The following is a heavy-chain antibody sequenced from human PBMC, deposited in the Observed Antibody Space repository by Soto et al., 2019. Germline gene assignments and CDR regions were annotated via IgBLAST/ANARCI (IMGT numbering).Heavy chain of an antibody. CDR1: GFTFSSYA. CDR2: ISGSGGST. V-gene: IGHV3-23*01. D-gene: IGHD6-13*01. J-gene: IGHJ6*02. CDR3: AKPLAAGYYYYGMDV. Sequence: PGGSLRLSCAASGFTFSSYAMSWVRQAPGKGLEWVSAISGSGGSTYYADSVKGRLTISRDNSKNTLYLQMNSLRAEDTAVYYCAKPLAAGYYYYGMDVWGQGTTVTVSS.